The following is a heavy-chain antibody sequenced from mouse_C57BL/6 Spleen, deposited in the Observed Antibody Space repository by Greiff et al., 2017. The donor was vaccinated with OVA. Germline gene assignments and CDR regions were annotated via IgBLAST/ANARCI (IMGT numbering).Heavy chain of an antibody. CDR3: ARVLGGDY. Sequence: EVMLVESGGGLVKPGGSLKLSCAASGFTFSDYGMHWVRQAPEKGLERVAYISSGSSTIYYADTVKGRFTISRANAKNTLFLQMTRLRSEDTAMYYCARVLGGDYWGQGTTLTVSS. V-gene: IGHV5-17*01. D-gene: IGHD4-1*01. CDR2: ISSGSSTI. J-gene: IGHJ2*01. CDR1: GFTFSDYG.